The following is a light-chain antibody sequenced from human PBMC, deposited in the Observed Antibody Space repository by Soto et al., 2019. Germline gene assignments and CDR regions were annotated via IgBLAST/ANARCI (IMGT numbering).Light chain of an antibody. Sequence: EIVLTQSPGTLSLSPGERATLSCGASQSVSSSLAWYQQKPGQAPRLLIYGASSRATGIPDKFSGSGSGTDFTLTINRLEPEDFAVYYCQQYGISPRTFGQGTKVEIK. V-gene: IGKV3-20*01. CDR3: QQYGISPRT. CDR1: QSVSSS. CDR2: GAS. J-gene: IGKJ1*01.